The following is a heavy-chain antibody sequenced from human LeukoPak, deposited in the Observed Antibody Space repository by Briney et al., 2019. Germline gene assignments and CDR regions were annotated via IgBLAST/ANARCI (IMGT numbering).Heavy chain of an antibody. CDR2: INQSGTT. CDR1: GGSFSDNY. D-gene: IGHD5-18*01. Sequence: SETLSLTCAVSGGSFSDNYWTWIRQPPGKGREWIGQINQSGTTNYNPSLKSRVTILVDTSKNQFSLKLSSVTAADTAVYYCTRVDTAMSAFDPWGQGTLVTVSS. V-gene: IGHV4-34*01. CDR3: TRVDTAMSAFDP. J-gene: IGHJ5*02.